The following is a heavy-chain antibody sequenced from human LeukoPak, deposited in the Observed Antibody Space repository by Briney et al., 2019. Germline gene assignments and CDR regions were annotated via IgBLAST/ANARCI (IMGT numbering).Heavy chain of an antibody. CDR2: IETPGDT. CDR1: GFTFSSYD. D-gene: IGHD1-20*01. Sequence: PGGSLRLSCAASGFTFSSYDMRWVRQATGKGLEWVSAIETPGDTHYVGSVKGRFTISRDNAKNSLYLQMNSLRAGDTAVYYCARDLTGENAFDIWGQGTMVTVSS. V-gene: IGHV3-13*04. CDR3: ARDLTGENAFDI. J-gene: IGHJ3*02.